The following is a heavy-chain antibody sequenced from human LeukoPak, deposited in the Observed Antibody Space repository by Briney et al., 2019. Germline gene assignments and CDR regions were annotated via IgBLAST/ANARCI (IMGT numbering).Heavy chain of an antibody. CDR3: ASYLKYSSSGNYYYMDV. V-gene: IGHV4-30-4*08. D-gene: IGHD6-6*01. CDR1: GGSISSGDYY. CDR2: IYYSGST. J-gene: IGHJ6*03. Sequence: SETLSLXCTVSGGSISSGDYYWSWNRQPPGKGLEWIGYIYYSGSTYYNPSLKTRVTISVDTSKNQFSLKLSSATAADTAVYYCASYLKYSSSGNYYYMDVWGKGTTVAVSS.